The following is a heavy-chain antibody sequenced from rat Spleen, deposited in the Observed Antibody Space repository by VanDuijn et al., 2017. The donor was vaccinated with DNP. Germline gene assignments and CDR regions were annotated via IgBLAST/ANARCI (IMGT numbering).Heavy chain of an antibody. CDR2: VIYDGSGT. V-gene: IGHV5S10*01. D-gene: IGHD1-11*01. J-gene: IGHJ2*01. Sequence: EVQLVDSGGDLVQLGRSLKLSCVASGFTFSDYDMAWVRQAPKKGLEWVATVIYDGSGTYSRDSVKGRFTISRDNAKTTLYLQMDSLRSEDTATYYCTTDFERGYWGQGVMVTVSS. CDR3: TTDFERGY. CDR1: GFTFSDYD.